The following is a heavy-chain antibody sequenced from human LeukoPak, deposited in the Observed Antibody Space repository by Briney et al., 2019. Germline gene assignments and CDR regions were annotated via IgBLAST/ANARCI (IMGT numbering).Heavy chain of an antibody. J-gene: IGHJ4*02. CDR3: AKDGGFHPYYDFWSGYYTGYYFDY. CDR2: ISGSGGST. Sequence: LPGGSLRLSCAASGFTFSSYAMSWVRQAPGKGLEWVSAISGSGGSTYYADSVKGRFTISRDNSKNTLYLQMNSLRAEDTAVYYCAKDGGFHPYYDFWSGYYTGYYFDYWGQGTLVTVSS. V-gene: IGHV3-23*01. D-gene: IGHD3-3*01. CDR1: GFTFSSYA.